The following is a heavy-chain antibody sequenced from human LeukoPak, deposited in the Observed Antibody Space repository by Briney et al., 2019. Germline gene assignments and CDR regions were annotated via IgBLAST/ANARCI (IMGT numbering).Heavy chain of an antibody. CDR3: ARSDYYDYRQIDY. V-gene: IGHV4-39*01. CDR1: GDSISTSSYY. J-gene: IGHJ4*02. Sequence: SATLSLTCSVSGDSISTSSYYWGWARQTPGKGLEWLGSIYYSGITHYNPSLKSRLTIYVDTSRNQFSLHLFSVTAADTAVFYCARSDYYDYRQIDYWGQGTLVTVSS. D-gene: IGHD3-16*01. CDR2: IYYSGIT.